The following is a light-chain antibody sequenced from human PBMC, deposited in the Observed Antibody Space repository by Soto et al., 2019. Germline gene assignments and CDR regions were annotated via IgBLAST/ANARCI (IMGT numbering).Light chain of an antibody. Sequence: QSVLTQTPSVSGALVQKITISCTGSSSNIGAGYDVHWYQQFPGAAPRLLIYADNNRPSGVPDRFSASKSGTSASLAITGLQGEDEANYYCQSYDTSLSGVIFGAGTQLTVL. V-gene: IGLV1-40*01. CDR2: ADN. CDR1: SSNIGAGYD. J-gene: IGLJ2*01. CDR3: QSYDTSLSGVI.